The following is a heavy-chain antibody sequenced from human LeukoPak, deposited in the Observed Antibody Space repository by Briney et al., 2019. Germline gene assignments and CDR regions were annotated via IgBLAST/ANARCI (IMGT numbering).Heavy chain of an antibody. CDR1: GGSFSGYY. CDR2: IYYSGST. V-gene: IGHV4-31*11. CDR3: ASNSMVATWYAFDI. J-gene: IGHJ3*02. D-gene: IGHD5-12*01. Sequence: PSETLSLTCAVYGGSFSGYYWSWIRQHPGKGLEWIGYIYYSGSTYYNPSLKSRVTISVDTSKNQFSLKLSSVTAADTAVYYCASNSMVATWYAFDIWGQGTMVTVSS.